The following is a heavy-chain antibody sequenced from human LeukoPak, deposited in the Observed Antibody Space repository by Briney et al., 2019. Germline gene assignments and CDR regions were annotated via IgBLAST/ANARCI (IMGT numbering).Heavy chain of an antibody. D-gene: IGHD6-19*01. CDR1: GFTVSSNY. CDR3: ARESTIGWANFDS. J-gene: IGHJ4*02. V-gene: IGHV3-53*01. Sequence: PGGSLRLSCAASGFTVSSNYMSWVRQAPGKGLEWVSVGYRGGTTYYADSAKGRFTISRDESKNTVYLQMNSLRVEDTAVYYCARESTIGWANFDSWGQGTLVTVSS. CDR2: GYRGGTT.